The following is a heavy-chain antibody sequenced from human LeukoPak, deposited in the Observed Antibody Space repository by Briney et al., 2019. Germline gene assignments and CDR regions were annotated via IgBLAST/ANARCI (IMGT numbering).Heavy chain of an antibody. CDR3: ARVRSKQWLVRRTFDAFDI. Sequence: GRSLRLSCAASGFTFSSYGMHWVRQAPGKGLEWVAVISYDGSNKYYADSVKGRFTISRDNSKNTLYLQMNSLRAEDTAVYYCARVRSKQWLVRRTFDAFDIWGQGTMVTVSS. V-gene: IGHV3-30*03. CDR2: ISYDGSNK. D-gene: IGHD6-19*01. CDR1: GFTFSSYG. J-gene: IGHJ3*02.